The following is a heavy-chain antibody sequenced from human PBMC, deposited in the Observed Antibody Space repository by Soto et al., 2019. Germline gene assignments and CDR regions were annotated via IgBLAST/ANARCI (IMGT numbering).Heavy chain of an antibody. CDR3: ARDLGQQLFDY. CDR1: GYTFTSYG. Sequence: QVQLVQSGAEVKKPGASVKVSCKASGYTFTSYGISWVRQAPGQGLEWMGWISAYNGNKKYAQKLQGRVSMTTDTATSTGYMELRSLRSDDTAVYSCARDLGQQLFDYWGQGTLVTVSS. V-gene: IGHV1-18*01. D-gene: IGHD6-13*01. J-gene: IGHJ4*02. CDR2: ISAYNGNK.